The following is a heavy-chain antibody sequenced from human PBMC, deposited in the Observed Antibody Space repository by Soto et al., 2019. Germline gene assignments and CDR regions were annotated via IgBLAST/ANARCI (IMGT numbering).Heavy chain of an antibody. CDR3: AKGGLPSFINRLDYYYGMDV. J-gene: IGHJ6*02. CDR2: ISGSGGST. D-gene: IGHD4-17*01. CDR1: GFTFSSYA. V-gene: IGHV3-23*01. Sequence: SGGSLRLSCAASGFTFSSYAMSWVRQAPGKGLEWVSAISGSGGSTYYADSVKGRFTISRDNSKSTLYLQMNSLRAEDTAVYYCAKGGLPSFINRLDYYYGMDVWGQGTTVTVYS.